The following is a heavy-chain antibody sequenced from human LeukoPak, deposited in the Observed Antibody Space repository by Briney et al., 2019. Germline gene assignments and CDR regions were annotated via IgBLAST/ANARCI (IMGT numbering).Heavy chain of an antibody. Sequence: GGSLRLSCAASGFTFSSYAMSWVRQAPGKGLEWVSAISGSGGSTYYADSVKGRFTIYRDNSKNTLYLQMNSLRAEDTAVYYCAKVSGYADYFDYWGQGTLVTVSS. CDR1: GFTFSSYA. V-gene: IGHV3-23*01. CDR3: AKVSGYADYFDY. CDR2: ISGSGGST. J-gene: IGHJ4*02. D-gene: IGHD5-12*01.